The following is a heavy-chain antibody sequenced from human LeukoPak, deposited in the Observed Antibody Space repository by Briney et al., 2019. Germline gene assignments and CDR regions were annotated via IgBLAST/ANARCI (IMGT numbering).Heavy chain of an antibody. CDR3: ASGASSAWYYFDY. D-gene: IGHD6-19*01. CDR1: GFTFNSYG. CDR2: ISYDGGNK. Sequence: PGRFLRLSCAASGFTFNSYGMHWVRQTPGKGLEWVAVISYDGGNKYYADSVKGRFTISRDNSKNTLYLQMNSLRAEDTAVYYCASGASSAWYYFDYWGQGTLVTVSS. V-gene: IGHV3-30*03. J-gene: IGHJ4*02.